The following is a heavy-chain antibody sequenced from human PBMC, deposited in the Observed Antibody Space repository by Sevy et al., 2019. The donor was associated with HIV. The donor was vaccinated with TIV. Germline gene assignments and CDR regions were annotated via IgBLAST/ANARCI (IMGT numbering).Heavy chain of an antibody. CDR2: INHRGAT. J-gene: IGHJ4*02. D-gene: IGHD6-13*01. CDR3: ARAAIAAPGTPFDD. Sequence: SETLSLTCAVYGGSFSGDFWSWIRQPPGKGPEWIGEINHRGATSYNSLFKSRVSISIDTSRKQFSLKLTSVTAADTAVYDCARAAIAAPGTPFDDWGQGTLVTVSS. V-gene: IGHV4-34*01. CDR1: GGSFSGDF.